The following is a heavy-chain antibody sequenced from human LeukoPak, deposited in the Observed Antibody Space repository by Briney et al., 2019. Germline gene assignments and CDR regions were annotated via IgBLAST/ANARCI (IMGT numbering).Heavy chain of an antibody. D-gene: IGHD3-10*01. J-gene: IGHJ4*02. Sequence: GGSLRLSCAASGFTFSSYGMHWVRQAPGKGLEWVGVISYDGSNKYYAYSVKGLFTISRGNSKNTLYLQMNGLRAEDTAVYYCAKDMPPRFGELPSPIDYWGQGTLVTVSS. CDR1: GFTFSSYG. CDR3: AKDMPPRFGELPSPIDY. V-gene: IGHV3-30*18. CDR2: ISYDGSNK.